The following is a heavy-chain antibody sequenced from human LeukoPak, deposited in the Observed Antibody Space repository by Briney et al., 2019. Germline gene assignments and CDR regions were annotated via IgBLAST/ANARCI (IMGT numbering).Heavy chain of an antibody. D-gene: IGHD3-22*01. V-gene: IGHV1-18*01. Sequence: ASVKVSCKASGYTFTSYGISWVRQAPGQGLEWMGWISAYNGNTNYAQKLQGRVTMTTDTSTSTAYMELRSLRSDDTAVYYCARVHDSSGYYPPGYWGQGTLVTVSS. CDR3: ARVHDSSGYYPPGY. CDR1: GYTFTSYG. CDR2: ISAYNGNT. J-gene: IGHJ4*02.